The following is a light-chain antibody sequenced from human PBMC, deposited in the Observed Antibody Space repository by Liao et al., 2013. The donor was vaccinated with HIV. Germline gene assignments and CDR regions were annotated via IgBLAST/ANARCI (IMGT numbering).Light chain of an antibody. J-gene: IGLJ2*01. CDR2: YDS. CDR3: QVWDGDFAV. Sequence: SYELTQPPSVSVAPGKTANITCGGKNIGSKSVHWYQQKPGQAPVLVIYYDSDRPSGIPERFSGSNSGNTATLTISRVEAGDEADYYCQVWDGDFAVFGGGTKLTVL. CDR1: NIGSKS. V-gene: IGLV3-21*04.